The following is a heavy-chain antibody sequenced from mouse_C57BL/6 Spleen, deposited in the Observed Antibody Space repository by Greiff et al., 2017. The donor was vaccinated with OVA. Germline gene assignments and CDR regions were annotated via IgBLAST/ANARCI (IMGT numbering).Heavy chain of an antibody. J-gene: IGHJ4*01. Sequence: EVKLQESGPGLVKPSQSLSLTCSVTGYSITSGYYWNWIRQFPGNKLEWMGYISYDGSNNYNPFIKNRISRTRDTSKNQFLLKLNSVTTEDTATYYCAREGGNSAMDYWGQGTSVTVSS. V-gene: IGHV3-6*01. CDR3: AREGGNSAMDY. CDR1: GYSITSGYY. CDR2: ISYDGSN.